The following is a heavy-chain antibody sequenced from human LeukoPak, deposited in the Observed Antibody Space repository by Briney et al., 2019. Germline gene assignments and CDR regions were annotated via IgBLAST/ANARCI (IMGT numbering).Heavy chain of an antibody. V-gene: IGHV3-23*01. D-gene: IGHD1-26*01. Sequence: GGSLRLSCAASGFTFSSYAMSWVRQAPGKGLEWVSAISGSGGSTYYADSVKGRFTVSRDNSRNMLYLQMNSLRAEDTAVYYCAKDSGVSIVDLYGMDVWGQGTTVTVSS. CDR1: GFTFSSYA. CDR3: AKDSGVSIVDLYGMDV. J-gene: IGHJ6*02. CDR2: ISGSGGST.